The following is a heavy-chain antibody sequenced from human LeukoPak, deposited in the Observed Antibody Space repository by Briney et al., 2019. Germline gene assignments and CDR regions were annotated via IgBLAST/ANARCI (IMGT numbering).Heavy chain of an antibody. J-gene: IGHJ4*02. CDR1: GGSISSYY. D-gene: IGHD6-13*01. CDR2: IYTSGST. V-gene: IGHV4-4*07. Sequence: SETLSLTCTVSGGSISSYYCSWIRQTAGKGLEWIGRIYTSGSTNYNPSLKSRVTMSVDTSKNQFSLKLSSVTAADTAVYYCARVRYSSSWHIDYWGQGTLVTVSS. CDR3: ARVRYSSSWHIDY.